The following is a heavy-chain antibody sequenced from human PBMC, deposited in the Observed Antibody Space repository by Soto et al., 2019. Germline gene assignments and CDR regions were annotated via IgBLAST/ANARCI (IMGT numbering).Heavy chain of an antibody. V-gene: IGHV3-33*01. Sequence: GGSLRLSCAASGFTFSSYGMHWVRQAPGKGLEWVAVIWYDGSNKYYADSVKGRFTISRDNSKNTLYLQMNSLRAEDTAVYYCARAMVRPLDEPDHFDYWGQGTLVTVSS. CDR2: IWYDGSNK. CDR1: GFTFSSYG. J-gene: IGHJ4*02. D-gene: IGHD3-10*01. CDR3: ARAMVRPLDEPDHFDY.